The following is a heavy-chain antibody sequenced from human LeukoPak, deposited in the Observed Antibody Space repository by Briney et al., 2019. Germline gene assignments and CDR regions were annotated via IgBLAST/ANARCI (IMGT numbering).Heavy chain of an antibody. J-gene: IGHJ4*02. CDR3: ARARVATIIDY. V-gene: IGHV3-21*01. CDR1: GFTFSSYS. CDR2: ISSSSSYI. D-gene: IGHD5-12*01. Sequence: GGSLRLSCAASGFTFSSYSMNWVRQAPGKGLEWVSSISSSSSYIYYADSVKGRFTISRDNAKNSLYLQMNSLRAEDTAVYYCARARVATIIDYWGQGTLVTVSS.